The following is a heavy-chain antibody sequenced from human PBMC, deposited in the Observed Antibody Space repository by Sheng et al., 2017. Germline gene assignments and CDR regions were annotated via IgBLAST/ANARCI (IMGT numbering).Heavy chain of an antibody. CDR1: GGSISSGGYS. D-gene: IGHD3-10*01. Sequence: QVQLQESGPGLVKPSQTLSLTCAVSGGSISSGGYSWSWIRQPPGKGLEWIGYIYYSGSTYYKPSLKSRVTISVDTSKNQFSLKLNSVTAADTAVYYCASVPMVRGVIITGYFDYWGQGTLVTVSS. V-gene: IGHV4-30-4*07. CDR2: IYYSGST. J-gene: IGHJ4*02. CDR3: ASVPMVRGVIITGYFDY.